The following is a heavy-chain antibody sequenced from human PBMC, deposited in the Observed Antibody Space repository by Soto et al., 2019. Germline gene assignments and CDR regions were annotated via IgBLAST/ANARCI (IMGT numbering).Heavy chain of an antibody. V-gene: IGHV3-21*01. J-gene: IGHJ6*03. CDR3: ARSLRFLEWLSWHHCYYIDV. Sequence: EVQLVESGGGLVKPGGSLRLSCAASGFTFSDYSMNWVRQVPGKGLEWVSFISRRSSYIDYADSLKGRCTISRDNAQYYLYLQLHSLRAEDTAIYHCARSLRFLEWLSWHHCYYIDVWGKGTTVTVSS. CDR2: ISRRSSYI. D-gene: IGHD3-3*01. CDR1: GFTFSDYS.